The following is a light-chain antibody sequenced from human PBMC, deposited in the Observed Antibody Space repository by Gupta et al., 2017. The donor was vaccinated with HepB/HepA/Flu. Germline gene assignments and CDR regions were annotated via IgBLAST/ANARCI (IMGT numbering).Light chain of an antibody. J-gene: IGKJ4*01. V-gene: IGKV1-5*03. CDR1: QTISVW. CDR2: RAS. Sequence: EIQMTQSLTTLSASVGDRVSITCRASQTISVWLAWYQQKPEKAPKLLIYRASSVESGVPSRFRGSCAGTEFTLSISSVQPDDFVTYCYQQYDDYPLTFGGGTKVEMK. CDR3: QQYDDYPLT.